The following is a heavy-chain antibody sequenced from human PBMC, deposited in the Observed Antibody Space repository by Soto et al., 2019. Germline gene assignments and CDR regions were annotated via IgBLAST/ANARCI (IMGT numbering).Heavy chain of an antibody. V-gene: IGHV3-30*18. Sequence: QVQLVESGGGVVKPGRSLRLSCAASGFTFSSYGMHWVRQAPGKGLEWVAVISYDGSNKYYADSVKGRFTISRDNSKNTLYLQMNSLRAEDTAVYYCAKETLVATFSHCDYWGQGTLVTVSS. D-gene: IGHD5-12*01. CDR2: ISYDGSNK. CDR1: GFTFSSYG. J-gene: IGHJ4*02. CDR3: AKETLVATFSHCDY.